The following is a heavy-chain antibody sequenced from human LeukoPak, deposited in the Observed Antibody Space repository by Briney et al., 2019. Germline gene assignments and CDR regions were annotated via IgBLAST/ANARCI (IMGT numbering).Heavy chain of an antibody. Sequence: PSETLSLTCSVSGGSISSYYWSWIRQPPGGGLEWIGYIYYSGSTNYNPSLKRRVTIPLDTSKSQFSLKLRSVTAADTAVYYCARSGLDSRYYFGMDVWGQGTTVTVSS. J-gene: IGHJ6*02. CDR3: ARSGLDSRYYFGMDV. CDR1: GGSISSYY. CDR2: IYYSGST. V-gene: IGHV4-59*01. D-gene: IGHD5-12*01.